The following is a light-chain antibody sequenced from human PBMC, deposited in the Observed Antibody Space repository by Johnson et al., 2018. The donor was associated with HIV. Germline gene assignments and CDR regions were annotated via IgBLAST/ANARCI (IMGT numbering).Light chain of an antibody. V-gene: IGLV1-51*01. CDR3: GTLDSSLNASYV. J-gene: IGLJ1*01. Sequence: QSMLTQPPSVSAAPGQKVTISCSGSNSNIGNNYVSWYQHLPGTAPKLLIYDNDQRPSGIPDRFSASKSGTSATLDITVLQTVDGADYYCGTLDSSLNASYVCGSGTSVTVL. CDR1: NSNIGNNY. CDR2: DND.